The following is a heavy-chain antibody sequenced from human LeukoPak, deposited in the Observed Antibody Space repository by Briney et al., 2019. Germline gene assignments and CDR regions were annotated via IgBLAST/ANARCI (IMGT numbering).Heavy chain of an antibody. V-gene: IGHV3-30*18. CDR3: AKDMYYYDSSGYLDY. CDR2: ISYDGSNK. D-gene: IGHD3-22*01. J-gene: IGHJ4*02. CDR1: GFTFSSYG. Sequence: GRSLRLFCAASGFTFSSYGMHWVRQAPGKGLEWVAVISYDGSNKYYADSVKGRFTISRDNSKNTLYLQMNSLRAEDTAVYYCAKDMYYYDSSGYLDYWGQGTLVTVSS.